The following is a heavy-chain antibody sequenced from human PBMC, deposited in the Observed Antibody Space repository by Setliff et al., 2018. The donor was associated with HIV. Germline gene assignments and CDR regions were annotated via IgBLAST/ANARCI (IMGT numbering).Heavy chain of an antibody. Sequence: GGSLRLSCAASGFTFNIHWMTWVRQAPGKGLEWVSSISYRSTYIYYSDSVRGRFTISRDDAKNSLYLQMNSLVDEDTAVYYCARSQGIGNYHWDVWGKGTTVTVSS. CDR1: GFTFNIHW. V-gene: IGHV3-21*01. J-gene: IGHJ6*03. CDR3: ARSQGIGNYHWDV. CDR2: ISYRSTYI. D-gene: IGHD2-15*01.